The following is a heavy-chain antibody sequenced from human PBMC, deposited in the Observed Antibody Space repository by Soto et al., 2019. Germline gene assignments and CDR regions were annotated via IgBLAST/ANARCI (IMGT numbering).Heavy chain of an antibody. V-gene: IGHV1-58*01. D-gene: IGHD1-26*01. J-gene: IGHJ4*02. CDR1: GFTFTSSA. CDR3: AADSRSREIRVFDY. Sequence: SVKVSCKASGFTFTSSAVQWVRQARGQRLEWIGWIVVGSGNTNYAQKFQERVTITRDMSTSTAYMELSSLRSEDTAVYYCAADSRSREIRVFDYWGQGTLVTVSS. CDR2: IVVGSGNT.